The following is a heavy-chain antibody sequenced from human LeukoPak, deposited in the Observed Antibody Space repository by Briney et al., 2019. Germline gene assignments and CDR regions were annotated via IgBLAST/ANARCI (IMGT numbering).Heavy chain of an antibody. CDR3: AREGSYGYFDY. D-gene: IGHD5-18*01. Sequence: SETLSLTCTVSGGSISSGGYYWSWIRQHPGKGLEWIGYIYYSGSTYYNPSLKSRVTISVDTSKNQFSLKLSTVTAADTAVYYCAREGSYGYFDYWGQGTLVTVSS. J-gene: IGHJ4*02. CDR2: IYYSGST. CDR1: GGSISSGGYY. V-gene: IGHV4-31*03.